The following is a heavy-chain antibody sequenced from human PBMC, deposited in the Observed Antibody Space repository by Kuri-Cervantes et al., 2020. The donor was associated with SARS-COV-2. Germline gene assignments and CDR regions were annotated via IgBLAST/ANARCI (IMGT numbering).Heavy chain of an antibody. J-gene: IGHJ6*03. V-gene: IGHV3-64*04. CDR3: ARAEERWLQLNYYYYYMDV. CDR1: GFTFSSYA. D-gene: IGHD5-24*01. Sequence: GESLKISCAASGFTFSSYAMHWVRQAPGKGLEYVSAISSNGGSTYYADSVKGRFTISRDNAKNSLYLQMNSLRAEDTAVYYCARAEERWLQLNYYYYYMDVWGKGTTVTVSS. CDR2: ISSNGGST.